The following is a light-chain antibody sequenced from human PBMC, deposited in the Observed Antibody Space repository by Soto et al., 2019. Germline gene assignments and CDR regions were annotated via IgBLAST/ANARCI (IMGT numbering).Light chain of an antibody. J-gene: IGKJ2*01. V-gene: IGKV1-39*01. CDR3: LQTDSVPYT. Sequence: DIQMTQSPSSLSASVGDRVTLTCQASQSISSYLNWYQLKPGRPPKLLIYFASSLQAGVPSRFSGAGSETDFTLTITDLQPEDFTSYFCLQTDSVPYTFGQGT. CDR1: QSISSY. CDR2: FAS.